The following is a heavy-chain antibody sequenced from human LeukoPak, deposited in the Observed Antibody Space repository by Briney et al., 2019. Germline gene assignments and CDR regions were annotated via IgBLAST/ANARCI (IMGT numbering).Heavy chain of an antibody. V-gene: IGHV1-69*04. CDR1: GGTFISYA. D-gene: IGHD2-15*01. J-gene: IGHJ4*02. CDR2: IIPILGIA. Sequence: SVKVSCKASGGTFISYAISWVRQAPGQGLEWMGRIIPILGIANYAQKFQGRVTITADKSTSTAYMELSSLRSEDTAVYYCATRYCSGGSCYGRYYFDYWGQGTLVTVSS. CDR3: ATRYCSGGSCYGRYYFDY.